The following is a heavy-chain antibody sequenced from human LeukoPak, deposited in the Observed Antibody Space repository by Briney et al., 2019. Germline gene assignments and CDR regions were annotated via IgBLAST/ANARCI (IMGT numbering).Heavy chain of an antibody. J-gene: IGHJ3*02. Sequence: TGGSLRPSCAASGFTFSSYAMSWVRQAPGKGLEWVSSISSSSSYIYYADSVKGRFTISRDNAKNSLYLQMNSLRAEDTAVYYCASFTRGRLRLDAFDIWGQGTMVTVSS. V-gene: IGHV3-21*01. CDR1: GFTFSSYA. CDR3: ASFTRGRLRLDAFDI. D-gene: IGHD3-16*01. CDR2: ISSSSSYI.